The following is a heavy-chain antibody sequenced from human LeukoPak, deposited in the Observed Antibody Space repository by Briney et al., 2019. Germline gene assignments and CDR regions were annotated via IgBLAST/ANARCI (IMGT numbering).Heavy chain of an antibody. J-gene: IGHJ6*03. CDR2: ITGSGGNT. CDR3: ASRPLSSSWYYYYYYMDV. CDR1: GFTFSSYW. V-gene: IGHV3-23*01. D-gene: IGHD6-13*01. Sequence: GGSLRLSCAASGFTFSSYWMSWVRQAPGKGLEWVSVITGSGGNTFYADSVKGRFTISRDNSKNTLYLQMNSLRVEDTAVYYCASRPLSSSWYYYYYYMDVWGKGTTVTISS.